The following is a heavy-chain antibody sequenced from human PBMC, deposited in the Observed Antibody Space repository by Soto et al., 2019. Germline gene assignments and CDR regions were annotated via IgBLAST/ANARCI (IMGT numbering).Heavy chain of an antibody. CDR2: IYHSGST. D-gene: IGHD6-6*01. V-gene: IGHV4-4*02. Sequence: QVQLQESGPGLVKPSGTLSLTCAVSSGSISSSNWWSWVRQPPGKGLEWLGEIYHSGSTNYNPSLKSRVTISVDKSKNQFSLKLSSVTAADTAVYYCARRIAAPQPLYYYYYYMDVWGKGTTVTVSS. CDR3: ARRIAAPQPLYYYYYYMDV. CDR1: SGSISSSNW. J-gene: IGHJ6*03.